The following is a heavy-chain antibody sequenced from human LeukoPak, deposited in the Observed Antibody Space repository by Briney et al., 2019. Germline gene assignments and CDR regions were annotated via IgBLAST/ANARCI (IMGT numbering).Heavy chain of an antibody. CDR3: ARHVGYXXXWLDS. J-gene: IGHJ4*02. CDR2: IYKSGSA. Sequence: SETLSLTCIVSGGSISSSNSYWGWIRQPPGKGLEWIATIYKSGSAYYNPSLKSRVTVSVDTSKNQFSLKLTSVTAADTALYYCARHVGYXXXWLDSWGQGTLVTVS. CDR1: GGSISSSNSY. D-gene: IGHD2-2*01. V-gene: IGHV4-39*01.